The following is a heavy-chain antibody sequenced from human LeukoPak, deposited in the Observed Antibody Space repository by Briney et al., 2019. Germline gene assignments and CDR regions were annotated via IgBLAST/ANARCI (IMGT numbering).Heavy chain of an antibody. CDR2: IIPIFGTA. Sequence: SVKVSCKASGGTFSSYAISWVRQAPGQGLEWMGGIIPIFGTANYAHKFQGRGTITADESTSTAYMELSSLRSEETAVYYCARMVTIFGVVIREVDYWGQGTLVTVSS. CDR3: ARMVTIFGVVIREVDY. CDR1: GGTFSSYA. D-gene: IGHD3-3*01. V-gene: IGHV1-69*01. J-gene: IGHJ4*02.